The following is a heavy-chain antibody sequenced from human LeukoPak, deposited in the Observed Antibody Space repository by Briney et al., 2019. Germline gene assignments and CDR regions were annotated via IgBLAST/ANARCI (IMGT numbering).Heavy chain of an antibody. J-gene: IGHJ4*02. CDR1: GFTFSSYA. CDR2: ISYDGSNK. V-gene: IGHV3-30-3*01. CDR3: SAYQHH. Sequence: PGGSLRLSCAASGFTFSSYAMHWVRQAPGKGLEWVAVISYDGSNKYYADSVKGRFTISRDNSKNTLYLQMNSLRAEDTAVYYCSAYQHHWGQGTLVTVSS. D-gene: IGHD2-2*01.